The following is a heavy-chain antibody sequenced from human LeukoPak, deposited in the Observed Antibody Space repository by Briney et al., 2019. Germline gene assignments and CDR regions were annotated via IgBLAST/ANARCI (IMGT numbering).Heavy chain of an antibody. CDR3: ARDGGSSWSHQYGLDV. CDR1: GGSINSYY. V-gene: IGHV4-59*01. D-gene: IGHD6-13*01. CDR2: VYYNGNI. Sequence: SETLSLTCTVSGGSINSYYWSWIRQPPGKGLGWIGYVYYNGNINYNPSFKSRVTISVDTSKNQFSLKLSFVTAADTAVYYCARDGGSSWSHQYGLDVWGQGTLVTVSS. J-gene: IGHJ4*02.